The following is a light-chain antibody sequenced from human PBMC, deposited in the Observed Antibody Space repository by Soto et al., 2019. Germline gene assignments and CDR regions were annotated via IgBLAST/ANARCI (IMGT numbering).Light chain of an antibody. Sequence: EIVINQYTITLPLTIVEPASTSFRSSQTLLYNNTYNYLDWYVQKPGQPPQLLIYFGSNRAPGVPDRFSGSGSGTDFTLKINRVEAEDVGTYYCMQALQSLTCGQGTRLEIK. J-gene: IGKJ5*01. V-gene: IGKV2-28*01. CDR3: MQALQSLT. CDR1: QTLLYNNTYNY. CDR2: FGS.